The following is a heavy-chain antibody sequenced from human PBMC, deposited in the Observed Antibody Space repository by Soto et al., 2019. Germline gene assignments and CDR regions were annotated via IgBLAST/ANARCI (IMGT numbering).Heavy chain of an antibody. CDR2: ISSSSSYI. J-gene: IGHJ6*02. V-gene: IGHV3-21*01. CDR1: GFTFSSYS. D-gene: IGHD1-1*01. Sequence: GGSLRLSCAASGFTFSSYSMNWVRQAPGKGLEWVSSISSSSSYIYYADSVKGRFTISRDNAKNSLYLQMNSLRAEETAVYYCASPVLHLERPESSGYYGMDVWGQGTTVTVSS. CDR3: ASPVLHLERPESSGYYGMDV.